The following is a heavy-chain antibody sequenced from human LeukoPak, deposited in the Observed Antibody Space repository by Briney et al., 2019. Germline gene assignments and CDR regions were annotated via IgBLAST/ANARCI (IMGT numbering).Heavy chain of an antibody. J-gene: IGHJ6*02. CDR2: ISSDGGST. CDR1: GFTFSMYA. CDR3: VNYGMDV. V-gene: IGHV3-64*01. Sequence: GGSLRLSCAASGFTFSMYAMHWVRQAPGRGLEYVSAISSDGGSTYYANSVKGRFTISRDNSKNTLYLQMGSLRAEDMAVYYCVNYGMDVWGQGTTVTVSS.